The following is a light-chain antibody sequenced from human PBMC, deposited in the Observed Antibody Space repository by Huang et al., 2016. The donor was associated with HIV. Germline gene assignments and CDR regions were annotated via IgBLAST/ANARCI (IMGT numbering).Light chain of an antibody. CDR1: QNINNY. J-gene: IGKJ5*01. CDR3: QQTYSAPIT. Sequence: DIQMTQSPSPLSASVGDRVTITCRASQNINNYLNWYQQKPGKAPKFLINAASSFQRGVPSRFSGSGSGTDFTLTINTLQPEDFATYYCQQTYSAPITFGQGTRLEIK. V-gene: IGKV1-39*01. CDR2: AAS.